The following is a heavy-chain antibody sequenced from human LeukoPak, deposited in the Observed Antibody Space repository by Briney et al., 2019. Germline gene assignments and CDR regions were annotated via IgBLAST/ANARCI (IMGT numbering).Heavy chain of an antibody. CDR2: ISSSSSYI. V-gene: IGHV3-21*01. Sequence: PGGSLRLSCAASGFTFSSYSMNWVRQAPGKGLEWASSISSSSSYIYHADSVKGRFTISRDNAKNSLHLQMNSLRAEDTAVYYCARNNDYWGQGTLVTVSS. J-gene: IGHJ4*02. CDR3: ARNNDY. CDR1: GFTFSSYS.